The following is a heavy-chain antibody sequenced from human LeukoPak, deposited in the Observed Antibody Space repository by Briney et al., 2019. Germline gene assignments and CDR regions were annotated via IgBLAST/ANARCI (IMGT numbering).Heavy chain of an antibody. CDR1: GGSFSGYY. CDR3: ARGLSDYDILTGYSLLGFDY. J-gene: IGHJ4*02. D-gene: IGHD3-9*01. CDR2: INHSGST. Sequence: SETLSLTCAVYGGSFSGYYWSWIRQPPGKGLEWIGEINHSGSTNYNPSLKSRVTISVDTSKNQFSLKLSSVTAADTAVYYCARGLSDYDILTGYSLLGFDYWGQGTLVTVSS. V-gene: IGHV4-34*01.